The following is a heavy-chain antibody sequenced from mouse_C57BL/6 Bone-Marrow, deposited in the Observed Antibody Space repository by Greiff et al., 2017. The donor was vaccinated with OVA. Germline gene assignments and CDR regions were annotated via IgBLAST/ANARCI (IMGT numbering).Heavy chain of an antibody. CDR1: GYTFTSYW. V-gene: IGHV1-69*01. CDR3: ARRGDYGSIDY. CDR2: IDPSDSYT. J-gene: IGHJ2*01. D-gene: IGHD1-1*01. Sequence: QVQLQQPGAELVMPGASVKLSCKASGYTFTSYWMHWVKQRPGQGLEWIGEIDPSDSYTNYNQKFKGNSTLTVDKSSSTAYMQLSSLTSEDSAVYYCARRGDYGSIDYWGQGTTLTVSS.